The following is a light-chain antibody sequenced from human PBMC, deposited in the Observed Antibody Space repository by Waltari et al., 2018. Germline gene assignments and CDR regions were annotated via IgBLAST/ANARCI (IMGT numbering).Light chain of an antibody. J-gene: IGKJ1*01. CDR1: QSVNSQ. CDR3: QQRSKWPWS. V-gene: IGKV3-11*01. Sequence: EIVLTQSPATLSLSPGERAHITCRASQSVNSQLAWYQHKPGQAPRLLIYDASIRVTGISARFSGSGSGTDFTLTISSLEPEDFAVYYCQQRSKWPWSFGQGTKVEIK. CDR2: DAS.